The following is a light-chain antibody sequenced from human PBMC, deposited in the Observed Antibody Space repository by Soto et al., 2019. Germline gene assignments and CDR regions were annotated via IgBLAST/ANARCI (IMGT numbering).Light chain of an antibody. Sequence: QSVLTQPASVSGSPGQSITISCTGTSSDVGGYDYVSWYQHHPGKAPKLMIYDVSNRPSGVSNRFSGSKSGNTASLTISGLQAEDEADYNCSSYTSSSLYVFGTGTKVTVL. V-gene: IGLV2-14*03. J-gene: IGLJ1*01. CDR3: SSYTSSSLYV. CDR1: SSDVGGYDY. CDR2: DVS.